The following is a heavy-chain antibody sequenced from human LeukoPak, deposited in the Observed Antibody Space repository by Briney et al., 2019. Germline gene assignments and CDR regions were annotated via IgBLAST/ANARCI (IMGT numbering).Heavy chain of an antibody. Sequence: SETLSLTCTVSGGSVSSGSYYWSWIRPPPGKGLELVVSIYDSGRSNYNPSINRRVTISVDTSKNQFSLKLSSVTAADTAVYYCARSHHTYFYDSSGLLHDYWGQGTLVTVSS. J-gene: IGHJ4*02. CDR2: IYDSGRS. CDR3: ARSHHTYFYDSSGLLHDY. V-gene: IGHV4-61*01. CDR1: GGSVSSGSYY. D-gene: IGHD3-22*01.